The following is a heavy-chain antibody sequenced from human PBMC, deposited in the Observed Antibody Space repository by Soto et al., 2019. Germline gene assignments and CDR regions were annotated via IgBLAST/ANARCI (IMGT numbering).Heavy chain of an antibody. CDR2: INHSGST. CDR3: ARDKITGLFDY. D-gene: IGHD2-8*02. J-gene: IGHJ4*02. CDR1: GGSFSGYY. Sequence: QVQLQQWGAGLLKPSETLSLTCAVYGGSFSGYYWTWIRQPPGTGLEWIGEINHSGSTNYNPSLKSRVTISVDTSKKQFSMKLTSVNAADTAVYYCARDKITGLFDYWGQGTLVTVSS. V-gene: IGHV4-34*01.